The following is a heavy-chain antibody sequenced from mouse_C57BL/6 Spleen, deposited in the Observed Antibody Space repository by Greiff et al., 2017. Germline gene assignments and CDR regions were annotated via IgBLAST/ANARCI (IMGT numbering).Heavy chain of an antibody. D-gene: IGHD2-12*01. J-gene: IGHJ4*01. CDR1: GFTFSDYG. V-gene: IGHV5-17*01. CDR3: ARELYQRRSAMDY. Sequence: VESGGGLVKPGGSLKLSCAASGFTFSDYGMHWVRQAPEKGLEWVAYISSGSSTIYYADTVKGRFTISRDNAKNTLFLQMTSLRSEDTAMYYCARELYQRRSAMDYWGQGTSVTVSS. CDR2: ISSGSSTI.